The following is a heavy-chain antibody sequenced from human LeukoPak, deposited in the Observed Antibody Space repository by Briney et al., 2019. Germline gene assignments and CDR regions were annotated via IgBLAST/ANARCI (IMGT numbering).Heavy chain of an antibody. CDR2: ISYDGSNE. V-gene: IGHV3-30*03. J-gene: IGHJ4*02. D-gene: IGHD6-6*01. CDR1: GFTFSNYG. Sequence: GGSLRLSSAASGFTFSNYGMHWVPQAPGKGLVWGAIISYDGSNEYYADSVKGRFTISRDNSKNTLYLQMNSLRAADTAVYYCARDKGTSYLSYFDYWGQGTLVTVSS. CDR3: ARDKGTSYLSYFDY.